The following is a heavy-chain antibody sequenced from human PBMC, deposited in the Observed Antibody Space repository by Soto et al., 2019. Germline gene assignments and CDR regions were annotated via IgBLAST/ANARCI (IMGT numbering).Heavy chain of an antibody. D-gene: IGHD3-22*01. J-gene: IGHJ4*02. CDR3: ARDYDSSGYPRYYFDY. CDR2: IWYDGSNK. Sequence: SLRLSCAASGFTFSSYGMHWVRQAPGKGLEWVAVIWYDGSNKYYADSVKGRFTISRDNSKNTLYLQMNSLRAEDTAVYYCARDYDSSGYPRYYFDYWGQGTLVTVPQ. V-gene: IGHV3-33*01. CDR1: GFTFSSYG.